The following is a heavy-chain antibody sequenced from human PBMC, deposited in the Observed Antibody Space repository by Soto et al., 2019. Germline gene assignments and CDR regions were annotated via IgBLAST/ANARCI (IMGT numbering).Heavy chain of an antibody. CDR3: AKDGPHFDVDV. J-gene: IGHJ6*02. D-gene: IGHD3-9*01. Sequence: QVQLVESGGGVVQPGRSLRLSCAASTTTFSSSGWHWVRQAPGRGLEWVAFHSNDGITKTYGDSVKGRFTISRDNSEKMVFLQMNSLRSDDTAIYYCAKDGPHFDVDVLCQGTTVTVSS. CDR1: TTTFSSSG. V-gene: IGHV3-30*18. CDR2: HSNDGITK.